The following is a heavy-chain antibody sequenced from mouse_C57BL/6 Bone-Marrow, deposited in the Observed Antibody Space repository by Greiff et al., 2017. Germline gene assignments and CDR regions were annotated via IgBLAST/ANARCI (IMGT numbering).Heavy chain of an antibody. J-gene: IGHJ1*03. CDR2: IYPGNSDT. Sequence: VQLQQSGTVLARPGASVKMSCKTSGYTFTSYWMHWVKQRPGQGLEWIGAIYPGNSDTSYNQKFKGKAKLTAVTSASTAYMELSSLTNEDSAVYYCTRWGTTVVVRYFDVWGTGTTVTVSS. V-gene: IGHV1-5*01. D-gene: IGHD1-1*01. CDR1: GYTFTSYW. CDR3: TRWGTTVVVRYFDV.